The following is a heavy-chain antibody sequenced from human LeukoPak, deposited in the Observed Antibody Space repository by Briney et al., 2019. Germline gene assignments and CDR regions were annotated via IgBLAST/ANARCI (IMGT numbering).Heavy chain of an antibody. D-gene: IGHD3-22*01. Sequence: GGSLRLSCAASGFTFSSYAMHWVRQAPGKGLEWVAVISYDGSTKYYADSVEGRFTISRDNSKNTLYLQMNSLRAEDTAVYYCARVTRGPSYYYDSSGYESGDYWGQGTLVTVSS. CDR3: ARVTRGPSYYYDSSGYESGDY. CDR1: GFTFSSYA. V-gene: IGHV3-30-3*01. J-gene: IGHJ4*02. CDR2: ISYDGSTK.